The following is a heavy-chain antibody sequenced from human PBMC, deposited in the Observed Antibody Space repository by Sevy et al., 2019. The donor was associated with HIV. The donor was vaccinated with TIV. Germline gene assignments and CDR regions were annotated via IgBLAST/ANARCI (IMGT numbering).Heavy chain of an antibody. Sequence: GGSLRLSCAASGFTFSSYSMNWVRQAPGKGLEWVSSISSSSSYKYYEDSVKGRFTISRDNAKNSLYLQMNSLGAEDTAVYYCARDGPTMVGGVSFYFDYWGQGTLVTVSS. CDR1: GFTFSSYS. CDR3: ARDGPTMVGGVSFYFDY. V-gene: IGHV3-21*01. CDR2: ISSSSSYK. D-gene: IGHD3-10*01. J-gene: IGHJ4*02.